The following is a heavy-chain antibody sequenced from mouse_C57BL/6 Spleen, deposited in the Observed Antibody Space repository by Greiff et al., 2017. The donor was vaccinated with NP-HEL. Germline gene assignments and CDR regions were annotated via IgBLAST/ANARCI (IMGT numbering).Heavy chain of an antibody. D-gene: IGHD2-3*01. Sequence: QVQLQQSGAELVRPGSSVKLSCKASGYTFTSYWMDWVKQRPGQGLEWIGNIYPSDSETHYNQKFKDKATLTVDKSSSTAYMQLSSLTSEDSAVYYCARDDGYYGGFAYWGQGTLVTVSA. CDR1: GYTFTSYW. V-gene: IGHV1-61*01. J-gene: IGHJ3*01. CDR2: IYPSDSET. CDR3: ARDDGYYGGFAY.